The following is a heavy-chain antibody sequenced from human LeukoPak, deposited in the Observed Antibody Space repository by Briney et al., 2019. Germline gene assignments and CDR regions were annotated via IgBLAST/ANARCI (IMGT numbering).Heavy chain of an antibody. CDR2: IIPILGIA. J-gene: IGHJ3*02. V-gene: IGHV1-69*04. D-gene: IGHD1-14*01. CDR3: ASSGITGTTNAFDI. CDR1: GGTFSSYA. Sequence: SVKVSCKASGGTFSSYAISWVRQAPGQGLEWMGRIIPILGIANYAQKFQGRVTITADNSTSTAYMELSSLRSEDTAVYYCASSGITGTTNAFDIWGQGTMVTVSS.